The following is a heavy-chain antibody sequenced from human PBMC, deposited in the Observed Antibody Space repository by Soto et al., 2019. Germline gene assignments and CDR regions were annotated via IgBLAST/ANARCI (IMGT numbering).Heavy chain of an antibody. CDR3: ARMSRGITMIVVEPYYFDY. V-gene: IGHV4-34*01. J-gene: IGHJ4*02. CDR1: GGSFSGYY. Sequence: SETLSLTCAVYGGSFSGYYWSWIRQPPGKGLVWIGEINHIVSTNYNPSLKSRVTISVDTSKNQFSLKLSSVTAADTAVYYCARMSRGITMIVVEPYYFDYWGQGTLVTAPQ. D-gene: IGHD3-22*01. CDR2: INHIVST.